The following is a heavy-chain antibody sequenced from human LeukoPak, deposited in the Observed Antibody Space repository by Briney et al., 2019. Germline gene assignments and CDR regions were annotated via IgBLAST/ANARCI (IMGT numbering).Heavy chain of an antibody. Sequence: SETLSLICTVSGGSISSSSYYWGWIRQPPGKGLEWIGSIYYSGSTYYNPSLKSRVTISVDTSKNQFSLKLSSVTAADTAVYYCARLGVGAFDIWGQGTMVTVSS. J-gene: IGHJ3*02. CDR1: GGSISSSSYY. CDR3: ARLGVGAFDI. D-gene: IGHD2-15*01. CDR2: IYYSGST. V-gene: IGHV4-39*01.